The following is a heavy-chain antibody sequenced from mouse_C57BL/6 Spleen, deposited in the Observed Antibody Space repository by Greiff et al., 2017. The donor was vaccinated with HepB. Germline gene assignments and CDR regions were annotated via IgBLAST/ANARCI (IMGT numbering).Heavy chain of an antibody. V-gene: IGHV1-82*01. CDR1: GYAFSSSW. Sequence: QVQLKESGPELVKPGASVKISCKASGYAFSSSWMNWVKQRPGKGLEWIGRIYPGDGDTNYNGKFKGKATLTADKSSSTAYMQLSSLTSEDSAVYFCARSGIYYDYDVGVAYWGQGTLVTVSA. D-gene: IGHD2-4*01. CDR3: ARSGIYYDYDVGVAY. J-gene: IGHJ3*01. CDR2: IYPGDGDT.